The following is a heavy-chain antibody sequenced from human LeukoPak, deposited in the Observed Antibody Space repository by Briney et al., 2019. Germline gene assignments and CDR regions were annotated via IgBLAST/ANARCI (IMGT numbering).Heavy chain of an antibody. Sequence: PSETLSLTCTVSGGSISTYYWSWIRQPPGKGLEWIGYIYYSGSTNYNPSLKSRVTISVDTSKNQFSLKLSSVTAADTAVYYCARDLGKEDVWGQGTTVTVSS. CDR1: GGSISTYY. V-gene: IGHV4-59*01. D-gene: IGHD4-23*01. J-gene: IGHJ6*02. CDR2: IYYSGST. CDR3: ARDLGKEDV.